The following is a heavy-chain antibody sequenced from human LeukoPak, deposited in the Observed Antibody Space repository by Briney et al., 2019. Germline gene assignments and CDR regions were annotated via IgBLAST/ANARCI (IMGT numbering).Heavy chain of an antibody. V-gene: IGHV3-23*01. Sequence: GGSLRLSCAASGFTFSSYAMSWVRQAPGKGLEWVSAISGSGGSTYYADSVKGRFTISRDNSKNTLYLQMNSLRAEDTAVYYCAKDPAPESYYYDSSGYYWGQGTLVTVSS. CDR2: ISGSGGST. CDR3: AKDPAPESYYYDSSGYY. J-gene: IGHJ4*02. D-gene: IGHD3-22*01. CDR1: GFTFSSYA.